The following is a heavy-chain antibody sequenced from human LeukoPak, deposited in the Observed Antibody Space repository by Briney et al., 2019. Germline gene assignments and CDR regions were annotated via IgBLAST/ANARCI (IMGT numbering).Heavy chain of an antibody. V-gene: IGHV3-30-3*01. J-gene: IGHJ4*02. CDR2: ISYDGSNK. CDR3: ARDVLPDYDFWSGPSDY. Sequence: GRSLRLSCAASGFTFSSYAMHWVRQAPGKGLEWVAVISYDGSNKYYADSVKGRFTISRDNSKNTLYLQMNSLRAEDTAVYYCARDVLPDYDFWSGPSDYWGQGTLVTVSS. D-gene: IGHD3-3*01. CDR1: GFTFSSYA.